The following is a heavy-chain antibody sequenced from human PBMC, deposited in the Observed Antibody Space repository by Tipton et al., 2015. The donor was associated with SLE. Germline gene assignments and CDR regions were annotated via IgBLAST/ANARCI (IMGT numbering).Heavy chain of an antibody. CDR3: ARGWWFDP. V-gene: IGHV4-34*01. J-gene: IGHJ5*02. CDR1: GGSFSGYY. Sequence: TLSLTCAVYGGSFSGYYWGWIRQPPGKGLEWIGEINHSGSTNYNPSLKSRVTISVDTSKNQFSLKLSSVTAADTAVYYCARGWWFDPWGQGTLVTVSS. CDR2: INHSGST.